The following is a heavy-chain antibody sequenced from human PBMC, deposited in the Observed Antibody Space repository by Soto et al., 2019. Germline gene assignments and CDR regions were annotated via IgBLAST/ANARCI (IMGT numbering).Heavy chain of an antibody. V-gene: IGHV1-69*13. J-gene: IGHJ6*02. CDR2: IIPIFGTA. CDR3: ARDRTYYDILTGYQPYGMDV. Sequence: SVKVSCKASGGTFSSYAISWVRQAPGQGLEWMGGIIPIFGTANYAQKFQGRVTITADESTSTAYMELSSLRSEDTAVYYCARDRTYYDILTGYQPYGMDVWGQGTTVTVSS. D-gene: IGHD3-9*01. CDR1: GGTFSSYA.